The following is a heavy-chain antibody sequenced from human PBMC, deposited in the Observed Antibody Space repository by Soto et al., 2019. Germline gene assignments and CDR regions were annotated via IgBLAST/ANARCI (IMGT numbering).Heavy chain of an antibody. J-gene: IGHJ4*02. CDR3: ARDIVATFQGDY. Sequence: QVQLVQSGPEVRKPGASVKVSCKASGYTFNHYAISWVRQAPGQGLEWMGWISAYNGNTNYAQKFEGRVTMTTDSYTSTAYLEVRSLRSDDTAVYYCARDIVATFQGDYWGQGTLVTVSS. V-gene: IGHV1-18*04. CDR2: ISAYNGNT. CDR1: GYTFNHYA. D-gene: IGHD5-12*01.